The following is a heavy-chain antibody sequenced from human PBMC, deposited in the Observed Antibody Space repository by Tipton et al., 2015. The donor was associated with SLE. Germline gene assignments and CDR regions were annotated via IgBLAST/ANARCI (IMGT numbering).Heavy chain of an antibody. J-gene: IGHJ6*02. CDR2: ILYDGSSK. V-gene: IGHV3-30*02. CDR3: SVLRFFEWPERSLDV. Sequence: SLRLSCAASGFSFNKYGMHWVRQAPGKGLEWMTFILYDGSSKYYADSVKDRFTISRDNSKSTLYLDINSLGPEDSAVYYCSVLRFFEWPERSLDVWGQGTTVIVSS. D-gene: IGHD3-3*01. CDR1: GFSFNKYG.